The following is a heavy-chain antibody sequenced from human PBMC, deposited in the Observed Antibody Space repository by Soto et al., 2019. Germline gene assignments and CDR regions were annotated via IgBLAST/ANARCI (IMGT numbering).Heavy chain of an antibody. J-gene: IGHJ3*02. V-gene: IGHV3-30-3*01. CDR2: ISYDGSNK. Sequence: LRLSCAASGFTFSSYAMHWVRQAPGKGLEWVAVISYDGSNKYYADSVKGRFTISRDNSKNTLYLQMNSLRAEDTAVYYCAREDRSIVGATGGDAFDIWGQGTMVTVSS. D-gene: IGHD1-26*01. CDR3: AREDRSIVGATGGDAFDI. CDR1: GFTFSSYA.